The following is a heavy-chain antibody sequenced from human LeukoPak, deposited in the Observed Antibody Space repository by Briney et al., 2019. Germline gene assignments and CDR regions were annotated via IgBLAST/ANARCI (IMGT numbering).Heavy chain of an antibody. J-gene: IGHJ3*02. Sequence: SETLSLTCTVSGGSISSSSYYWGWIRQPPGKGLEWIGSIYYSGSTYYNPSLKSRVTISVGTSKNQFSLKLSSVTAADTAVYYCARQGLDGFPTQGGAFDIWGQGTMVTVSS. D-gene: IGHD3-10*01. CDR2: IYYSGST. CDR1: GGSISSSSYY. CDR3: ARQGLDGFPTQGGAFDI. V-gene: IGHV4-39*01.